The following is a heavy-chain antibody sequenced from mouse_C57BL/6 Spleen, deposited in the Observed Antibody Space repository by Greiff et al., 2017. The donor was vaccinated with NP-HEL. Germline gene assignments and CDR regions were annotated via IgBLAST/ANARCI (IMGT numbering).Heavy chain of an antibody. CDR2: ISNLAYSI. J-gene: IGHJ4*01. V-gene: IGHV5-15*01. CDR3: ARLHSYAMDY. Sequence: DVMLVESGGGLVQPGGSLKLSCAASGFTFSDYGMAWVRQAPRKGPEWVAFISNLAYSIYYADTVTGRFTISRENAKNTLYLEMSSLRSEDTAMYYCARLHSYAMDYWGQGTSVTVSS. CDR1: GFTFSDYG.